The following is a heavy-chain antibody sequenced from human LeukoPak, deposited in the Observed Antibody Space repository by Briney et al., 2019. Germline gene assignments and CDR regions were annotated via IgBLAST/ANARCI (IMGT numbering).Heavy chain of an antibody. CDR3: AKGATLILEWLLYFDLDYFDY. CDR1: GFTFSSYA. V-gene: IGHV3-23*01. Sequence: PGGSLRLSCAASGFTFSSYAMSWVRQAPGKGLEWVSAISGSGGSTYYADSVKGRFTISRDNSKNTLYLQMNSLRAEDTAVYYCAKGATLILEWLLYFDLDYFDYWGQGTLVTVSS. CDR2: ISGSGGST. D-gene: IGHD3-3*01. J-gene: IGHJ4*02.